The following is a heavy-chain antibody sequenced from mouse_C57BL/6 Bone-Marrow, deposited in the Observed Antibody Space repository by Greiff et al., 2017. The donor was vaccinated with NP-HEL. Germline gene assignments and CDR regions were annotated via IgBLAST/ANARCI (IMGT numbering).Heavy chain of an antibody. V-gene: IGHV1-80*01. CDR2: IYPGDGDT. D-gene: IGHD2-10*01. J-gene: IGHJ4*01. CDR3: ARTAYSGPYYAMDD. Sequence: VQGVESGAELVKPGASVKISCKASGYAFSSYWMNWVKQRPGKGLEWIGQIYPGDGDTNYNGKFKGKATLTADKSSSTAYMQLSSLTAEDSAVYFCARTAYSGPYYAMDDWGQGTSVTVSS. CDR1: GYAFSSYW.